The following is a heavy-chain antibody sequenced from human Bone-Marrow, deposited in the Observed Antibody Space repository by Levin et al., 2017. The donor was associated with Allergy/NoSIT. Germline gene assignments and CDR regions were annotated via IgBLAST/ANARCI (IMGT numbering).Heavy chain of an antibody. J-gene: IGHJ6*02. CDR2: ISGSGGST. D-gene: IGHD5-12*01. CDR3: AKDGRGYSGYDSGPTGGYDDDGMDV. V-gene: IGHV3-23*01. CDR1: GFTFSSYA. Sequence: TGGSLRLSCAASGFTFSSYAMSWVRQAPGKGLEWVSAISGSGGSTYYADSVKGRFTISRDNSKNTLYLQMNSLRAEDTAVYYCAKDGRGYSGYDSGPTGGYDDDGMDVWGQGTTVTVSS.